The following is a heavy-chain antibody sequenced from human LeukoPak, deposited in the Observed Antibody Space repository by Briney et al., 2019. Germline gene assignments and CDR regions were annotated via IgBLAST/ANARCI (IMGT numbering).Heavy chain of an antibody. CDR3: ARAEIVGATRVPFDY. D-gene: IGHD1-26*01. Sequence: ASVKVSCKASGYTFTGYYMHWVRQAPGQGLEWMGWINPNSGGTNYAQKFQGRVTMTRDTSISTAYMDLSRLRSDDTAVYYCARAEIVGATRVPFDYWGQGTLVTVSS. V-gene: IGHV1-2*02. CDR1: GYTFTGYY. CDR2: INPNSGGT. J-gene: IGHJ4*02.